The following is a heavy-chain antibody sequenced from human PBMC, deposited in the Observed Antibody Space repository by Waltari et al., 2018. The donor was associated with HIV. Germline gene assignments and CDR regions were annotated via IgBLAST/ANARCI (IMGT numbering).Heavy chain of an antibody. J-gene: IGHJ5*02. D-gene: IGHD4-17*01. V-gene: IGHV3-30*18. CDR3: AKEGDYSSRYSWFDP. CDR1: GLPFSSYG. Sequence: QVQLVESGGGVVQPGRSLRLSFAAPGLPFSSYGMPWVRQDPGKGRGWVGVISYDVGNKYYADSEKDRVTISRDNSKHALDLQMNSLRAEDTAVYYCAKEGDYSSRYSWFDPWGQGTLVTVSS. CDR2: ISYDVGNK.